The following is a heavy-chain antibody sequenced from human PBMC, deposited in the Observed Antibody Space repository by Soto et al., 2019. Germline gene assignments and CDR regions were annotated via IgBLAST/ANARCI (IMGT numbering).Heavy chain of an antibody. V-gene: IGHV4-31*03. CDR1: GGSISSGGYY. D-gene: IGHD2-15*01. Sequence: SETLSLTCTVSGGSISSGGYYWSWIRQHPGKGLEWIGYIYYSGSTYYNPSLKSRVTISVDTSKNQFSLKLSSVTAADTAVYYCARSNIVVVVAAPKFDPWGQGTLVTVSS. J-gene: IGHJ5*02. CDR2: IYYSGST. CDR3: ARSNIVVVVAAPKFDP.